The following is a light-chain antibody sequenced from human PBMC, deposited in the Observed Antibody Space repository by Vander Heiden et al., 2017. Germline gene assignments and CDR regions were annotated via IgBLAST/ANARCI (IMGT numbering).Light chain of an antibody. CDR3: SSYTTSSTVV. Sequence: QSALTQPASVARSPGHSITIPCTGTSSDVGGYNYVSWYQQHPGKAPKLMIYDVNNRPSGVSNRGSGSKSGNTASLTISGLQAEDEADYSCSSYTTSSTVVFGGGTKVTVL. CDR2: DVN. CDR1: SSDVGGYNY. V-gene: IGLV2-14*01. J-gene: IGLJ2*01.